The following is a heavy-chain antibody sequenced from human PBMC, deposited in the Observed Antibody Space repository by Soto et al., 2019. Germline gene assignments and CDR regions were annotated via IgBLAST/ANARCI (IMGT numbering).Heavy chain of an antibody. CDR3: ARGRRGMVRTFDH. V-gene: IGHV3-53*01. CDR2: CCSGGES. D-gene: IGHD3-10*01. J-gene: IGHJ4*02. CDR1: ALTVNSTY. Sequence: PGVSLRLSCAASALTVNSTYMRWVRQGPGKGLDWVSICCSGGESFYADCVKGRFTISRESSHNTVYLQMNSLKAEDTAVYYGARGRRGMVRTFDHWEQGTLGTV.